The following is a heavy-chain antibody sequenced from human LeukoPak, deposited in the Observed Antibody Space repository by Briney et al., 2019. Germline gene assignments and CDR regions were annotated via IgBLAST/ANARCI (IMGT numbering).Heavy chain of an antibody. D-gene: IGHD5-12*01. V-gene: IGHV1-2*02. Sequence: HRASVKVSCKASGYTFTGYYMHWVRQAPGQGLEWMGWVNPKNGGTNYAQKFQGRVTMTRDTSISTAYMELSRLRSDDTAVYYCTRGWGGDSGYDYNGYWGQGTLVTVSS. J-gene: IGHJ4*02. CDR3: TRGWGGDSGYDYNGY. CDR2: VNPKNGGT. CDR1: GYTFTGYY.